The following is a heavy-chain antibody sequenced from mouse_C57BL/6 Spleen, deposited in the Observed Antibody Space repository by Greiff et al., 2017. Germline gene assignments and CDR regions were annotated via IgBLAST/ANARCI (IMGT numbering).Heavy chain of an antibody. J-gene: IGHJ3*01. CDR3: TVYYDYDPG. V-gene: IGHV6-3*01. Sequence: EVKLVESGGGLVQPGGSMKLSCVASGFTFSNYWMNWVRQSPEKGLEWVAQIRLKSDNYATHYAESVKGRFTISRDDSKSSVYLQMNNLRAEDTGIYYCTVYYDYDPGWGQGTLVTVSA. D-gene: IGHD2-4*01. CDR1: GFTFSNYW. CDR2: IRLKSDNYAT.